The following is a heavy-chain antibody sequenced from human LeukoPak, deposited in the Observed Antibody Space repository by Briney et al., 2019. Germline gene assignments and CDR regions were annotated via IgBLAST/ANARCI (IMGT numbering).Heavy chain of an antibody. D-gene: IGHD2-15*01. J-gene: IGHJ4*02. CDR2: ISGSGGST. V-gene: IGHV3-23*01. CDR3: ANGWSPDY. Sequence: GGSLRLSCATSGFTFSSYAMSWVRQAPGKGLEWVSGISGSGGSTYYADSVKGRFTIFRDNSKNTLYLQMNSLRAEDTAVYHCANGWSPDYWGRGTLVTVSS. CDR1: GFTFSSYA.